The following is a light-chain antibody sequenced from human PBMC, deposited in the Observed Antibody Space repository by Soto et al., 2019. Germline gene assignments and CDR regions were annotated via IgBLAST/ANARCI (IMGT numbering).Light chain of an antibody. J-gene: IGLJ3*02. V-gene: IGLV1-40*01. CDR3: QSYDSSLSGSV. CDR1: SSNIGACYD. Sequence: QPVLTQPPSVSGAPGQRVTISCTGSSSNIGACYDVHWYQQLPGTAPKPLIYGNSNRPSGVPDRFSGSKSGNSASLAITGLQAEDEADYYCQSYDSSLSGSVFGGGTKLTVL. CDR2: GNS.